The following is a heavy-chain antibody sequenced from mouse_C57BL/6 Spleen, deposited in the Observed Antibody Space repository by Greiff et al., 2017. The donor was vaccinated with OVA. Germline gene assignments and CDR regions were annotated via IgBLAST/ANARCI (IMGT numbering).Heavy chain of an antibody. J-gene: IGHJ4*01. V-gene: IGHV1-54*01. CDR3: ARLESYYAMDY. Sequence: QVQLQQSGAELVRPGTSVKVSCKASGYAFTNYLIEWVKQRPGQGLEWIGVINPGSGGTNYNEKFKGKATLTADKSSSTAYMQLSSLTSEDSAVYFCARLESYYAMDYWGQGTSVTVSS. CDR1: GYAFTNYL. CDR2: INPGSGGT.